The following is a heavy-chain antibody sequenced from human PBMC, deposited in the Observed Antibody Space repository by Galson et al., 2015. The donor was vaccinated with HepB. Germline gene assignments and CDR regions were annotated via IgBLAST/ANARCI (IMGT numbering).Heavy chain of an antibody. D-gene: IGHD6-13*01. CDR3: ARLKAVAAAGAGYLDY. CDR2: IDLDDSET. V-gene: IGHV5-51*03. J-gene: IGHJ4*02. CDR1: GLSSGTNW. Sequence: QSGAEVKKPGESLRISCKVSGLSSGTNWIAWVRQMPEKGLELMGIIDLDDSETRYSPSFEGQVTISADGSIDTAYLQWSSLKASDSAIYFCARLKAVAAAGAGYLDYWGQGPRSPSPQ.